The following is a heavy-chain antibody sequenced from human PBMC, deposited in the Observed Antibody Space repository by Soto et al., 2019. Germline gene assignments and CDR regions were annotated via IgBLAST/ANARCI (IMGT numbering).Heavy chain of an antibody. J-gene: IGHJ6*02. CDR1: GGSFSGYY. D-gene: IGHD6-19*01. V-gene: IGHV4-34*01. CDR3: ARRYSSGWPFFYYYYGMDV. Sequence: SETLSLTCAVYGGSFSGYYWSWIRQPPGKGLEWIGEINHSGSTNYNPSLESRVTISVDTSKNQFSLKLSSVTAADTAVYYCARRYSSGWPFFYYYYGMDVWGQGTTVTVSS. CDR2: INHSGST.